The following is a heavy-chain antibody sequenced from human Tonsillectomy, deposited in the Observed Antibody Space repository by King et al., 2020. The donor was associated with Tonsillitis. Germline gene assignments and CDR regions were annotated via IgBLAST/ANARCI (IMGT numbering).Heavy chain of an antibody. CDR1: GFIFSSYG. J-gene: IGHJ4*02. D-gene: IGHD4-23*01. CDR3: AKDLNGGIPDY. Sequence: VQLVESGGGVVQPGGSLRLSCAASGFIFSSYGMHWVRQAPGKGLEWVAFIPYDGSNKYYADSVKDRFTISRDNSKNTLYLQMNSLRAEDTAVYYCAKDLNGGIPDYWGQGTLVTVSS. CDR2: IPYDGSNK. V-gene: IGHV3-30*02.